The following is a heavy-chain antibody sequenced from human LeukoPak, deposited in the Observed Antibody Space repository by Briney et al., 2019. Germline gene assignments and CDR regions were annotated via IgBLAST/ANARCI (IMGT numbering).Heavy chain of an antibody. CDR3: AKSAADY. V-gene: IGHV3-7*01. CDR2: IKEDGSEK. Sequence: GGSLRLSCAASGFTFSSHWMSWVRQAPGKGLEWVANIKEDGSEKYYVDSVKGRFTISRDNTKNSLYLQMNSLRAEDTAVYYCAKSAADYWGQGSLVTVSS. D-gene: IGHD6-25*01. J-gene: IGHJ4*02. CDR1: GFTFSSHW.